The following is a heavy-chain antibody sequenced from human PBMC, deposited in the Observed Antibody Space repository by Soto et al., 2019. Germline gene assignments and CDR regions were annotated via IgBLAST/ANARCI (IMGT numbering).Heavy chain of an antibody. CDR2: ISAYNGNT. J-gene: IGHJ4*02. CDR1: GYTFTSYG. V-gene: IGHV1-18*04. CDR3: ARVDTAMVRLDY. Sequence: DSVKITCKASGYTFTSYGISWVRQAPGQGLEWMGWISAYNGNTNYAQKLQGRVTMTTDTSTSTAYMELRSLRSDDTAVYYCARVDTAMVRLDYWGQGTLVTVPS. D-gene: IGHD5-18*01.